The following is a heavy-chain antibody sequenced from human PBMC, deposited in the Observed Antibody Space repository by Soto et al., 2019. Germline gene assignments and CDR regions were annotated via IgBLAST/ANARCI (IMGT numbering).Heavy chain of an antibody. CDR3: AALGVNFDH. J-gene: IGHJ4*02. CDR2: IGVGSGNR. V-gene: IGHV1-58*01. Sequence: ASVKVSCKASGFTFTSSAVQWVRQARGQRLEWIGWIGVGSGNRHYAQKFQERVTITRDMSTNTAYMELGSLRSEDTAVYYCAALGVNFDHWGQGTLVTVS. CDR1: GFTFTSSA. D-gene: IGHD2-8*01.